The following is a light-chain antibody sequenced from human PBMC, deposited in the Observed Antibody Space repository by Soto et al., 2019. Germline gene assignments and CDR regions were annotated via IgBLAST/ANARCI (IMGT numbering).Light chain of an antibody. Sequence: QSALTQPPSASGSPGQSVTISCTGTSSDVGDYNYVSWYQQHPGKAPKLMIYEVSKRPSGVPDRFSGSKSGNTASLTVSGFQADDEADYYCSSYAGSNNWVFGGGTKLTVL. V-gene: IGLV2-8*01. CDR3: SSYAGSNNWV. J-gene: IGLJ3*02. CDR1: SSDVGDYNY. CDR2: EVS.